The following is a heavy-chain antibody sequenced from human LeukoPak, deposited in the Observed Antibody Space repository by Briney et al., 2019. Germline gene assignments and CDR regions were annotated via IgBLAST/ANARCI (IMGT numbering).Heavy chain of an antibody. V-gene: IGHV3-21*01. Sequence: GGSLRLSCAASGFTFSSYSMNWVRQAPGKGLEWVSSISSSSSYIYYADSVKGRFTISRDNAKNSLYLQMNSLRADDTAVYYCARSDYYDSSGPRAGDYWGQGTLVTVSS. CDR2: ISSSSSYI. CDR1: GFTFSSYS. CDR3: ARSDYYDSSGPRAGDY. J-gene: IGHJ4*02. D-gene: IGHD3-22*01.